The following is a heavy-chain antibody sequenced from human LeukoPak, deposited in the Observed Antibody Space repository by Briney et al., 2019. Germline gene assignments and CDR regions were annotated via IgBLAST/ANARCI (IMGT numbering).Heavy chain of an antibody. Sequence: SQTLSLTCTVSGGSISSGSHYWSWIRQPAGKGLEWIGRIYTSGSTNYNPSLKSRVTISVDTSKNQFSLKLSSVTAADTAVYYCARGVAAPDYWGQGTLVTVSS. CDR2: IYTSGST. CDR1: GGSISSGSHY. V-gene: IGHV4-61*02. J-gene: IGHJ4*02. CDR3: ARGVAAPDY. D-gene: IGHD6-6*01.